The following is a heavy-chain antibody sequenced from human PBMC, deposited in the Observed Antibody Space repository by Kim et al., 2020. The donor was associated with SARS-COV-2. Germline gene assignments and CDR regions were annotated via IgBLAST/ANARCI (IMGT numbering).Heavy chain of an antibody. J-gene: IGHJ3*01. V-gene: IGHV4-39*02. Sequence: SETLSLTCSVSGGSIRSSDYYWGWIRQPPGKGLEWIGSVYYTGTTYYSPSLKTRLIISVDTSKTHFSLKLRSVTATDTAIYYCARGRWQLDTFDLWGQGTMVTVSS. D-gene: IGHD3-10*01. CDR1: GGSIRSSDYY. CDR2: VYYTGTT. CDR3: ARGRWQLDTFDL.